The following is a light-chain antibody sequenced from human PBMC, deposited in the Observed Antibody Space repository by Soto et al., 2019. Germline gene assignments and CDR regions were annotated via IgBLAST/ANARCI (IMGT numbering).Light chain of an antibody. CDR3: QQSYSTPIT. V-gene: IGKV1-39*01. CDR1: QSINKW. Sequence: GDRVTITCRASQSINKWVAWYQQKPGKAPRLLIYDVSSLESGVPSRVSGSGSGTDFTRTISSLQPEDFATYYCQQSYSTPITFGQGTRLEIK. CDR2: DVS. J-gene: IGKJ5*01.